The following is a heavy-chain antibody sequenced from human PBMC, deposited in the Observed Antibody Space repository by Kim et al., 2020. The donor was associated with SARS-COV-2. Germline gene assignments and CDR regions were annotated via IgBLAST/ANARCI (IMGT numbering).Heavy chain of an antibody. D-gene: IGHD3-16*02. J-gene: IGHJ4*02. CDR3: ARLSLSGGSPSDY. Sequence: YNPTRTSRVTISVDTAKNQFSLKLSSVTAADTAVYYCARLSLSGGSPSDYWGQGTLVTVSS. V-gene: IGHV4-39*01.